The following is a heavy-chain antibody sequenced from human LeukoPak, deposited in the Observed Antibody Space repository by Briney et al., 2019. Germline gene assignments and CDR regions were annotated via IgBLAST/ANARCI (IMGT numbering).Heavy chain of an antibody. J-gene: IGHJ6*02. CDR1: GGSISSYY. Sequence: PSETLSLTCTVSGGSISSYYWSWIRQPPGKGLEWIGEINHSGSTNYNPSLKSRVTISVDTSKNQFSLKLSSVTAADTAVYYCARARGMGYGDYYYYYGMDVWGQGTTVTVSS. CDR3: ARARGMGYGDYYYYYGMDV. D-gene: IGHD4-17*01. CDR2: INHSGST. V-gene: IGHV4-34*01.